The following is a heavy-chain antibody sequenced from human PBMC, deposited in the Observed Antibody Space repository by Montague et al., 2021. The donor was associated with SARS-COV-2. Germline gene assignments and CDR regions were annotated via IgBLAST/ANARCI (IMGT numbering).Heavy chain of an antibody. D-gene: IGHD3-22*01. V-gene: IGHV4-34*01. CDR1: GGSFSGYY. CDR2: INQGGST. CDR3: ARVAGGYYHDSSAYFDY. J-gene: IGHJ4*02. Sequence: SETLSLTCAVYGGSFSGYYWSWIRQPPGKGLEWIGEINQGGSTXXXPSXXXRVTLSVDTSKKQFSLNLSSLTAADTAVYYCARVAGGYYHDSSAYFDYWGQGSLVTVSS.